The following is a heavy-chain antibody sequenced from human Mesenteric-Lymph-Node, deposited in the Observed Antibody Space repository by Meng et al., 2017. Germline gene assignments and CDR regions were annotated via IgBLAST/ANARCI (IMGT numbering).Heavy chain of an antibody. J-gene: IGHJ5*02. D-gene: IGHD3-10*01. Sequence: HVPLQGWGPGLVRPSETLSLPCTILGGSVKRGSYYWSWIRQPPGKGLEWIGYIHSSGSTYYNPSLRSRLTISVDTSKNQFSLKLSSVTAADTAVYYCARASYGSGSPLGESWFDPWGQGTLVTVSS. CDR3: ARASYGSGSPLGESWFDP. CDR2: IHSSGST. CDR1: GGSVKRGSYY. V-gene: IGHV4-31*03.